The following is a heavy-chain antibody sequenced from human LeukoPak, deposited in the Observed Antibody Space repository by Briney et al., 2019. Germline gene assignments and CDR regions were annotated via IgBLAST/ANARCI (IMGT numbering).Heavy chain of an antibody. CDR1: GGSMSDHY. D-gene: IGHD3-10*01. Sequence: SETLSLTCAVSGGSMSDHYWSWIRQTPGTTLEWIGYIYATGNTNYNPSLKGRVTISLDTSRNHFSLRLSSVTAADTALYYCARHFRKDYPDSGSSQYFHYIDVWARGPRSPSP. CDR2: IYATGNT. J-gene: IGHJ6*03. CDR3: ARHFRKDYPDSGSSQYFHYIDV. V-gene: IGHV4-4*09.